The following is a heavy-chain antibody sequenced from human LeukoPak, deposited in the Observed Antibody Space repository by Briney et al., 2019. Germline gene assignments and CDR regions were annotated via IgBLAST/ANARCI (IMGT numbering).Heavy chain of an antibody. CDR1: GGSFSDYY. V-gene: IGHV4-34*01. CDR3: ARLSSRWYFSPDY. Sequence: SETLSLTCGVYGGSFSDYYWSWIRQPPGKGLEWIGEINHSGSTNYNPSLKSRITISVDTSNNQFSLKLSSVTAADTAVYYCARLSSRWYFSPDYWGQGTLVTVSS. D-gene: IGHD6-19*01. CDR2: INHSGST. J-gene: IGHJ4*02.